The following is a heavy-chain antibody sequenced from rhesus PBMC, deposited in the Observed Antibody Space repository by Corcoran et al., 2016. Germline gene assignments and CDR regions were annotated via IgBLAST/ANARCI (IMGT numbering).Heavy chain of an antibody. D-gene: IGHD6-25*01. CDR1: GGSVSSSY. Sequence: QLQLQESGPGLVKPSETLSVTCAVSGGSVSSSYWSWIRQAPGKGLEWIGYIYGISTRTNYNPSLKSRVTISKDTAKTQFYLKLSSVTAADTAVYYCARVLAGDWGQGVLVTVSS. CDR2: IYGISTRT. CDR3: ARVLAGD. V-gene: IGHV4S18*01. J-gene: IGHJ4*01.